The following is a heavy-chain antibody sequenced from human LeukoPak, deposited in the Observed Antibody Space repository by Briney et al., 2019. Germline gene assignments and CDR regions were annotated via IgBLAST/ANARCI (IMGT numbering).Heavy chain of an antibody. V-gene: IGHV4-59*01. J-gene: IGHJ5*02. CDR1: GGSISSYY. CDR3: TRDHCSGGSCYPGWFDP. Sequence: SETLSLTCTVSGGSISSYYWSWIRQPPGKGLEWIGYIYYSGSTNYNPSLKSRVAISVDTSKNQLSLKLSSVTAADTAVCYCTRDHCSGGSCYPGWFDPWGQGTLVTVSS. D-gene: IGHD2-15*01. CDR2: IYYSGST.